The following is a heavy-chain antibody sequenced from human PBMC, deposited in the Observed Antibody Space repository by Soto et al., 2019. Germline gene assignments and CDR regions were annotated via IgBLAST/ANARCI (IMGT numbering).Heavy chain of an antibody. J-gene: IGHJ4*01. CDR1: GFIFGNFW. CDR3: ARVVYSNGWIFEY. V-gene: IGHV3-7*01. CDR2: IKQDGSEK. D-gene: IGHD6-19*01. Sequence: PGRSLRLSCAASGFIFGNFWMSLVRQAPGKGLEWVANIKQDGSEKYYVDSVKGRFTLSRDNAKNSLHLQMNSLKAEDTAMYLCARVVYSNGWIFEYWGEGTLVTVSS.